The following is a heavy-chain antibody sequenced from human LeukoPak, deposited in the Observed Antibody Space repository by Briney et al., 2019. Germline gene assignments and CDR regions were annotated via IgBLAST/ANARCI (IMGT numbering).Heavy chain of an antibody. V-gene: IGHV3-48*01. Sequence: GGSLRLSCAASGFTFSSYSMNWVRQAPGKGLEWVSYISSSSSTIYYADPVKGRFTISRDNVENSLYLQMNSLRAEDTAVYYCARDRYSRRYFDYWGQGTLVTVSS. J-gene: IGHJ4*02. CDR1: GFTFSSYS. CDR3: ARDRYSRRYFDY. CDR2: ISSSSSTI. D-gene: IGHD6-13*01.